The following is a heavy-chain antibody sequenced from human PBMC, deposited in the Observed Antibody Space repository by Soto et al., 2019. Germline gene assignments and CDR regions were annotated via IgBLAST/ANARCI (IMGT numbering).Heavy chain of an antibody. CDR3: AKDKYEWLDILTGYLDDY. V-gene: IGHV3-23*01. CDR2: VGGRGGST. Sequence: EVQLLESGGGLVQPGGSLRLSCSASGFSFGTYGMSWVRQSPGKGLEWVSAVGGRGGSTYYADSVKGRFTIARDNSKNTLYLQMNSLRDEDTALYYCAKDKYEWLDILTGYLDDYWGQETLVTVSS. J-gene: IGHJ4*02. CDR1: GFSFGTYG. D-gene: IGHD3-9*01.